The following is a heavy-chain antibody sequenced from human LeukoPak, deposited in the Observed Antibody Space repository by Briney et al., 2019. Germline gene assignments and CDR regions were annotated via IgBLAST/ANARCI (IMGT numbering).Heavy chain of an antibody. CDR3: ARATWGYQFDC. V-gene: IGHV3-66*01. J-gene: IGHJ4*03. D-gene: IGHD5-12*01. CDR2: IYSSGST. Sequence: GGSLRLSCAASGFTVSTNYVSWVRQAPGKGLEWVSVIYSSGSTYYADSVKDRFTISRDGSQNVVYLQMNSLRVEDTAMYYCARATWGYQFDCWGRGTPVTVSS. CDR1: GFTVSTNY.